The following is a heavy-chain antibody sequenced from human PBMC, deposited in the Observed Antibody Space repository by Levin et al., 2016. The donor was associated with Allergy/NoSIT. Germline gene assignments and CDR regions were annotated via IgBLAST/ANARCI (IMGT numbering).Heavy chain of an antibody. J-gene: IGHJ4*02. D-gene: IGHD5-12*01. CDR2: IDWNDDE. CDR3: ARRRAYSTYVVDFDY. Sequence: SGPTLVKPTQALTLTCTFSGFSLTTSGMCVTWVRQPPGKALEWLARIDWNDDEYYNTSLKTRLTVSKDTSKNQVVLTMTNMDPADTATYYCARRRAYSTYVVDFDYWGQGTRVTVSS. V-gene: IGHV2-70*11. CDR1: GFSLTTSGMC.